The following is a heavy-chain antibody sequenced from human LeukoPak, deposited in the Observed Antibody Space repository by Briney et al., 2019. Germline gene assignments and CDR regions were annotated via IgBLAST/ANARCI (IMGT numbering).Heavy chain of an antibody. D-gene: IGHD1-7*01. CDR3: ARDVGPNWNYVNYYYYYYMDV. J-gene: IGHJ6*03. V-gene: IGHV3-74*01. Sequence: QPGGSLRLSCAASGFTFSSYWMHWVRQAPGKGLVWVSRINSDGSSTSYADSVKGRFTISRDNAKNTLYLQMNSLRAEDTAVYYCARDVGPNWNYVNYYYYYYMDVWGKGTTVTVSS. CDR1: GFTFSSYW. CDR2: INSDGSST.